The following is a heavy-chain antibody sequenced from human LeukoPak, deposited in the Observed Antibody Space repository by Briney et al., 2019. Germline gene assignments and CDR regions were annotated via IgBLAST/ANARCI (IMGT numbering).Heavy chain of an antibody. D-gene: IGHD5-12*01. CDR1: GGSISSTNW. J-gene: IGHJ5*02. CDR2: ISLTGET. Sequence: SETLSLTCGVSGGSISSTNWWSWVRQPPGQGLEWIGEISLTGETNYNPSLKSRVTISVDKSKNQFSLKLSSVTAADTAVYYCARSPERGYSGYDPNWFDPWGQGTLVTVS. V-gene: IGHV4-4*02. CDR3: ARSPERGYSGYDPNWFDP.